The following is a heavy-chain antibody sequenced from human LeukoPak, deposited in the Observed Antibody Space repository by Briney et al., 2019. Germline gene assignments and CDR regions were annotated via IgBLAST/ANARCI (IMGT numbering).Heavy chain of an antibody. CDR2: INPNSGDT. V-gene: IGHV1-2*02. CDR3: ARGLLSFMRSNYSNYWDNWFDP. D-gene: IGHD4-11*01. J-gene: IGHJ5*02. Sequence: ASVKVSCKASGYTFTGYYMHWVRQAPGQGLEWMGWINPNSGDTNYAQKFQGRVTFTRNTSISTAYMELSSLRSEDTAVYYCARGLLSFMRSNYSNYWDNWFDPWGQGTLVTVSS. CDR1: GYTFTGYY.